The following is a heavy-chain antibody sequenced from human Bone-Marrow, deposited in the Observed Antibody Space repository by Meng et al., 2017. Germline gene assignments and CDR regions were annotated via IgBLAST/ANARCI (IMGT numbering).Heavy chain of an antibody. D-gene: IGHD2-21*02. CDR2: ISTYNGNT. CDR3: VKDGAWYTGRDDFHN. V-gene: IGHV1-18*01. CDR1: GYRFRHHG. Sequence: ASVKVSCKASGYRFRHHGISWMRQAPGQGLEWMGWISTYNGNTNCAQEFQDRVTLTSDTSARTVYMELRSLTSDDTAVYYCVKDGAWYTGRDDFHNWGQGTLVTVSS. J-gene: IGHJ4*02.